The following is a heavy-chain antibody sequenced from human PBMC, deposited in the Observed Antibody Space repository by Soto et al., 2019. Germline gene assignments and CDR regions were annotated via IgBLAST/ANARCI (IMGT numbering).Heavy chain of an antibody. D-gene: IGHD6-13*01. V-gene: IGHV5-51*01. Sequence: PGESLKISCKGSGYSFTSYWIGWVRQMPGKGLEWMGIIYPGDSDTRYSPSFQGQVTISADKSISTAYLQWSSLKASDTAMYYCARRGYSNSWSTPNYYYGMDVWGQGTTVTVSS. CDR2: IYPGDSDT. CDR3: ARRGYSNSWSTPNYYYGMDV. CDR1: GYSFTSYW. J-gene: IGHJ6*02.